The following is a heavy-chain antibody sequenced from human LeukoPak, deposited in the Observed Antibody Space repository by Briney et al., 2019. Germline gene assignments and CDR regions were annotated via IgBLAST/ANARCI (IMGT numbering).Heavy chain of an antibody. CDR1: GFTFDDYA. J-gene: IGHJ3*02. V-gene: IGHV3-9*01. Sequence: GGSLRLSCAASGFTFDDYAMHWVRQAPGKGLEWVSGISWNSGSIGYADSVKGRFTISRDNAKNSLYLQMNSLRAEDTALYYCATSGILTGSPEPFDAFDIWGQGTMVTVSS. CDR3: ATSGILTGSPEPFDAFDI. D-gene: IGHD3-9*01. CDR2: ISWNSGSI.